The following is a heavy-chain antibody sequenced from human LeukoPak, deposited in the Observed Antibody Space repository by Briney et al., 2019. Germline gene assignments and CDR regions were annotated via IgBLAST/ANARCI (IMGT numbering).Heavy chain of an antibody. CDR3: ARAYCSSTSCLADAFDI. CDR2: IIPIFGTA. CDR1: GGTFSSYA. J-gene: IGHJ3*02. D-gene: IGHD2-2*01. V-gene: IGHV1-69*06. Sequence: SVKVSCKASGGTFSSYAISWVRQAPGQGLEWMGGIIPIFGTASYAQKFQGRVTITADKSTSTAYMEPSSLRSEDTAVYYCARAYCSSTSCLADAFDIWGQGTMVTVSS.